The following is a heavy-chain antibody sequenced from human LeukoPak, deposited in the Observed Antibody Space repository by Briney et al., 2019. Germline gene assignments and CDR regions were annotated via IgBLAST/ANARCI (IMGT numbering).Heavy chain of an antibody. CDR3: TKNVPGRAIDY. J-gene: IGHJ4*02. D-gene: IGHD2-15*01. V-gene: IGHV3-23*01. CDR2: VGTGFDT. Sequence: QSGGSLRLSCAAFGLTFSHFWMSWVGKAQGKGLEWVSTVGTGFDTYYTDSVKGRFTISRDNSKNTLSLQMSSLRAEDTATYYCTKNVPGRAIDYWGQGTLVTVSS. CDR1: GLTFSHFW.